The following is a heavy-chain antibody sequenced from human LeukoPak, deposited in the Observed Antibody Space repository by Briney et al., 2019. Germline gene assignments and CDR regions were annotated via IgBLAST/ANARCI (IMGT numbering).Heavy chain of an antibody. V-gene: IGHV5-51*01. J-gene: IGHJ4*02. D-gene: IGHD2-2*01. CDR3: ARRARGSSTSSGQYYFDY. CDR1: GYSFTSYW. CDR2: IYPGDSDT. Sequence: GESLKISCKGSGYSFTSYWIAWVRQMPGKGLEWMGIIYPGDSDTRYSPSFQGQVTISADKSISTAYLQWSSLKASDTAMYYCARRARGSSTSSGQYYFDYWGQGILVTVPS.